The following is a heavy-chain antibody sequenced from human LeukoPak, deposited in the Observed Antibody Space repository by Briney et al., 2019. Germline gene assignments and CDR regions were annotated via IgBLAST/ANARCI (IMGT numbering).Heavy chain of an antibody. CDR2: IYHSGST. CDR1: GYSISSGYY. V-gene: IGHV4-38-2*02. J-gene: IGHJ6*03. D-gene: IGHD3-3*01. CDR3: AREGNDFWSGYYTTYTYYYYYYMDV. Sequence: PSETLSLTCTVSGYSISSGYYWGWIRQPPGKGLEWIGSIYHSGSTYYNPSLKSRVTISVDTSKNQFSLKLSSVTAADTAVYYCAREGNDFWSGYYTTYTYYYYYYMDVWGKGTTVTFSS.